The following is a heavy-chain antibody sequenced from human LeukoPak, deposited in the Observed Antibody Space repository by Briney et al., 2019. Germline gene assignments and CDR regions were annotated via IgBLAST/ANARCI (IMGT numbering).Heavy chain of an antibody. D-gene: IGHD3-22*01. Sequence: GGSLRLSCAASGFRFFNYPLHWVRQAPGKGLEWVAVVSFDGSLQYYADSVRGRFTISRDNPKNTLYLEMNSLTSEDTGVYYCAGEVGTMMIKWGQGTLVTVSS. J-gene: IGHJ4*02. V-gene: IGHV3-30-3*01. CDR3: AGEVGTMMIK. CDR1: GFRFFNYP. CDR2: VSFDGSLQ.